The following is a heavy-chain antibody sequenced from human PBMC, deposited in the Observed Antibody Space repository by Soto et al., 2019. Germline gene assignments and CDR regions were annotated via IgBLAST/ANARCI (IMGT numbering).Heavy chain of an antibody. CDR2: IWYDGSNK. J-gene: IGHJ6*02. V-gene: IGHV3-33*01. D-gene: IGHD3-3*01. Sequence: LRLSCAASGFTFSSYGMHWVRQAPGKGLEWVAVIWYDGSNKYYADSVKGRFTISRDNSKNTLYLQMNSLRAEDTAVYYCAREIRFLEWLPSADYYYYYGMDVWGQGTTVTVSS. CDR3: AREIRFLEWLPSADYYYYYGMDV. CDR1: GFTFSSYG.